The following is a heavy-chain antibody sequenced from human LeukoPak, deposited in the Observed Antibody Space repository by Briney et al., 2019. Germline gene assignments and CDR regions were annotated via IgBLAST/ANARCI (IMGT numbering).Heavy chain of an antibody. V-gene: IGHV3-66*01. CDR1: GFTVSSNY. J-gene: IGHJ5*02. Sequence: GGSLRLSCAASGFTVSSNYMSWVRQAPGKGLEWVSVIYSGGSTYYADSVKGRFTISRDNSKNTLYLQMNSLGAEDTAVYYCARDKGGSGSYYNWFDPWGQGTLVTVSS. CDR3: ARDKGGSGSYYNWFDP. CDR2: IYSGGST. D-gene: IGHD3-10*01.